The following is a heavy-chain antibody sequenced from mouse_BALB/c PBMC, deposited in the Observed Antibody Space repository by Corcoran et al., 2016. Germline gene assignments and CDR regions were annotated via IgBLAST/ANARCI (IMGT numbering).Heavy chain of an antibody. V-gene: IGHV9-1*02. CDR2: INTYTGEP. Sequence: LNKPGETVKISCKASGYTFTNYGMNWVKQAPGKGLKWMGWINTYTGEPTYADDFKGRFAFSLETSASTAYLQINNLKNEDMATYFCAREPYAMDYWGQGTSVTVSS. CDR1: GYTFTNYG. J-gene: IGHJ4*01. CDR3: AREPYAMDY.